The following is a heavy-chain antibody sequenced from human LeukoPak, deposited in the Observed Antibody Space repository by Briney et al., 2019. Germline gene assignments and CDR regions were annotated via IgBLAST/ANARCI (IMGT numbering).Heavy chain of an antibody. J-gene: IGHJ4*02. V-gene: IGHV3-21*01. Sequence: GGSLRLSCAASGFTFSSYEMNWVRQAPGKGLEWVSSISSSSSYIYYADSVKGRFTISRDNAKNSLYLQMNSLRAEDTAVYYCARKGIAVAGPFDYWGQGTLVTASS. D-gene: IGHD6-19*01. CDR2: ISSSSSYI. CDR1: GFTFSSYE. CDR3: ARKGIAVAGPFDY.